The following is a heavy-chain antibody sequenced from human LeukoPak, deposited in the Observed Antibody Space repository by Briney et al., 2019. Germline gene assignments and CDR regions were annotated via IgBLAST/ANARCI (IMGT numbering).Heavy chain of an antibody. Sequence: ASVKVSCKASGYTFTGYYMRWVRQAPGQGLEWMGWINPNSGGTNYAQKFQGRVTMTRDTSISTAYMELSRLRSDDTAVYYCARKGYGSGNFHFDYWGQGTLVTVSS. CDR1: GYTFTGYY. V-gene: IGHV1-2*02. D-gene: IGHD3-10*01. CDR2: INPNSGGT. CDR3: ARKGYGSGNFHFDY. J-gene: IGHJ4*02.